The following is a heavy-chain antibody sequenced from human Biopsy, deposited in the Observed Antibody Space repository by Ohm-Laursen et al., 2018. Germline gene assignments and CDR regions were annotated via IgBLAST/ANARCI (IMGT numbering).Heavy chain of an antibody. CDR2: VDWDDYK. D-gene: IGHD6-13*01. Sequence: PPTLTLTCSFSGFSLSARGMCVSWIRQAPGKALEWLARVDWDDYKDYSASLQTKLSISKDTSNDQVVLTVNNVDPADTATYYCARTPILIVSAGLVYRHRRHLQGMDVWGQGIAVTVS. CDR3: ARTPILIVSAGLVYRHRRHLQGMDV. CDR1: GFSLSARGMC. J-gene: IGHJ6*02. V-gene: IGHV2-70*11.